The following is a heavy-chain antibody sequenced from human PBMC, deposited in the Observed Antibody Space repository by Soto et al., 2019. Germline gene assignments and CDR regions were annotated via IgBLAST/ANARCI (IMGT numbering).Heavy chain of an antibody. V-gene: IGHV4-59*01. J-gene: IGHJ4*02. CDR3: ARGDFWRGYCYYFDY. CDR1: GGSISSYY. Sequence: PSETLSLTCTVSGGSISSYYWSWIRQPPGKGLEWIGYIYYSGSTNYNPSLKSRVTISVDTSKNQFSLKLSSVTAADTAVYYCARGDFWRGYCYYFDYRGQGTLVTVSS. D-gene: IGHD3-3*01. CDR2: IYYSGST.